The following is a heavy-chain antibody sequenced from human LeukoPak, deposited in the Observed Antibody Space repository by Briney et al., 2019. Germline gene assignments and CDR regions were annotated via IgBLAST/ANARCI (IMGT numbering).Heavy chain of an antibody. V-gene: IGHV3-11*01. J-gene: IGHJ6*02. Sequence: GGSLRPSCAASGFTFSDYYMSWIRQAPGKGLEWVSYISSSGSTIYYADSVKGRFTISRDNAKNSLYLQMNSLRAEDTAVYYCASENQYYYDSSGYYYHGMDVWGQGTTVTVSS. CDR1: GFTFSDYY. D-gene: IGHD3-22*01. CDR2: ISSSGSTI. CDR3: ASENQYYYDSSGYYYHGMDV.